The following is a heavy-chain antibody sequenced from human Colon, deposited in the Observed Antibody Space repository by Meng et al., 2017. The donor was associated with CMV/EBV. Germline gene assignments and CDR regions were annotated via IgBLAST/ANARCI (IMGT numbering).Heavy chain of an antibody. D-gene: IGHD2-2*01. V-gene: IGHV1-2*02. J-gene: IGHJ5*02. CDR3: ARDLVVVIPDDL. Sequence: CKASGYTFTGHHMHWVRQVPGQGLEWMGWINSNSGGTKYSQKFQGRVTMTRDTSISTAYMELTSLRSDDTAVYYCARDLVVVIPDDLWGQGTLVTAPQ. CDR2: INSNSGGT. CDR1: GYTFTGHH.